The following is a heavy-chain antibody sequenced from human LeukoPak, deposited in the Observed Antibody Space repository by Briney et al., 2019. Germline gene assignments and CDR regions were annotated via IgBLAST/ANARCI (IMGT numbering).Heavy chain of an antibody. J-gene: IGHJ6*03. D-gene: IGHD1-1*01. CDR3: ARDVTTTRYYYYYMDV. CDR1: GLTVSSNY. V-gene: IGHV3-66*02. Sequence: GGSLRLSCAASGLTVSSNYMSWVRQAPGKGLEWVSVIYTGGSTYYADSVKGRFTISRDNSKNTLYLQMNSLRAEDTAVYYCARDVTTTRYYYYYMDVWGKGTTVTVSS. CDR2: IYTGGST.